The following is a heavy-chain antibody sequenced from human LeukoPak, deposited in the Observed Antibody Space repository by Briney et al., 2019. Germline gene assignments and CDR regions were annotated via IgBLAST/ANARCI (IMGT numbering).Heavy chain of an antibody. Sequence: GGSLRLSCAASGFTFSSYAMSWVRQAPGKRLEWVSGISGSGDNTYYADSVKGRFTISRDNSKNTLYVQVNSLGTEDTAAYYCAKGSYYDSSGSFYFDYWGQGTLVTVSS. J-gene: IGHJ4*02. CDR2: ISGSGDNT. CDR3: AKGSYYDSSGSFYFDY. CDR1: GFTFSSYA. V-gene: IGHV3-23*01. D-gene: IGHD3-22*01.